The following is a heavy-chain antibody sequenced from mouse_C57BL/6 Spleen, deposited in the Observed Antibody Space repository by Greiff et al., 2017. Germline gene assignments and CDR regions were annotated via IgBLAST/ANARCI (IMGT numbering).Heavy chain of an antibody. D-gene: IGHD1-1*02. CDR3: ARDMELRYFDY. CDR1: GFTFSSYA. J-gene: IGHJ2*01. V-gene: IGHV5-4*01. CDR2: ISDGGSYT. Sequence: EVHLVESGGGLVKPGGSLKLSCAASGFTFSSYAMSWVRQTPEKRLEWVATISDGGSYTYYPDNVKGRFTISRDNAKNNLYLQMSHLKSEDTAMYYCARDMELRYFDYWGQGTTLTVSS.